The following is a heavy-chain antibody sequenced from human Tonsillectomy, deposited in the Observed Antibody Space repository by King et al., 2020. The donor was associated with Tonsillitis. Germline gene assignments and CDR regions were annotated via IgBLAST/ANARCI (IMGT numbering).Heavy chain of an antibody. V-gene: IGHV4-61*02. CDR3: AREDDILTGYSYYFDC. J-gene: IGHJ4*02. CDR1: GGSISSGSYY. D-gene: IGHD3-9*01. Sequence: VQLQESGPGLVKPSQTLSLTCTVSGGSISSGSYYWSWIRQPAGKGLEWIGRIYTSGITNYNPSLKSRVTMSVDTSKNQFSLKLSSVTAADTAVYYCAREDDILTGYSYYFDCWGQGTLVTVSS. CDR2: IYTSGIT.